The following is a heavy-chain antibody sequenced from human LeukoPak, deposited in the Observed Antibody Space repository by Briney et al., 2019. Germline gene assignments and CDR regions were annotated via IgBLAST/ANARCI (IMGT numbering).Heavy chain of an antibody. CDR3: AHLYTNGWYFHY. Sequence: SGPTLVKPTQTLTLTCTFSGLSLSTSGVGVGWIRQPPGKALEWLALIYWDDDKRYSPSLKSRLTITKDTSKNQVVLTMTNMDPVDTATYYRAHLYTNGWYFHYWGQGTLVTVSS. V-gene: IGHV2-5*02. CDR2: IYWDDDK. J-gene: IGHJ4*02. CDR1: GLSLSTSGVG. D-gene: IGHD2-8*01.